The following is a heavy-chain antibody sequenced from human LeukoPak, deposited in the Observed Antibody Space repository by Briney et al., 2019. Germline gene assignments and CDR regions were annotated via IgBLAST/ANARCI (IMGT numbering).Heavy chain of an antibody. CDR2: INGRGGST. D-gene: IGHD3-22*01. V-gene: IGHV3-23*01. CDR3: AKSRIGTMIAELDY. J-gene: IGHJ4*02. CDR1: GFTFSSYA. Sequence: PGGPLRLSCAASGFTFSSYAMSWVRQAPGKGLEWVSSINGRGGSTNYADSVKGRFTISRDNSENTLYLQMNSLRAEDTAVYYCAKSRIGTMIAELDYWGQGTLVTVSS.